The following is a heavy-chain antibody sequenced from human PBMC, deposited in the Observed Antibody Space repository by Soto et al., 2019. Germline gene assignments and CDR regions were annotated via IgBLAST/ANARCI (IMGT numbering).Heavy chain of an antibody. J-gene: IGHJ4*02. V-gene: IGHV4-4*02. CDR1: GGSISSSNW. Sequence: SETLSLTCAVSGGSISSSNWWSWVRQPPGKGLEWIGEIYHSGSTNYNPSLKSRVTISVDKSKNQFSLKLGSVTAADTAVYYCARETLLAVGYCSGGSCYSYFDYWGQGTLVTVS. CDR2: IYHSGST. CDR3: ARETLLAVGYCSGGSCYSYFDY. D-gene: IGHD2-15*01.